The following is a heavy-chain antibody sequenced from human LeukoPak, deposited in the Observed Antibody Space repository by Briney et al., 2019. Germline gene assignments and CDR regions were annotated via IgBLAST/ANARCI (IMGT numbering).Heavy chain of an antibody. CDR2: ISSSGSTI. D-gene: IGHD5-18*01. CDR3: ARVVSGIQLWLGY. J-gene: IGHJ4*02. CDR1: GFTFSSYE. Sequence: GGSLRLSCAASGFTFSSYEMNWVRQAPGKGLEWVSYISSSGSTIYYADSVKVRFTISRDNAKNSLYLQMNSLRAEDTAVYYCARVVSGIQLWLGYWGQGTLVTVSS. V-gene: IGHV3-48*03.